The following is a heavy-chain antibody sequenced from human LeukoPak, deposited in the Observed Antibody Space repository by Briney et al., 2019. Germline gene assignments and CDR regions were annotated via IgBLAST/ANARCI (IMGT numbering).Heavy chain of an antibody. CDR2: ISAYNGNT. D-gene: IGHD3-22*01. CDR3: ARVVGLYDSSGCYPVRLYYFDY. J-gene: IGHJ4*02. CDR1: GYTFTSYG. V-gene: IGHV1-18*01. Sequence: GASVKVSCKASGYTFTSYGISWVRQAPGQGLEWMGWISAYNGNTNYAQKLQGRVTMTTDTSTSTAYMELRSLRSDDAAVYYCARVVGLYDSSGCYPVRLYYFDYWGQGTLVTVSS.